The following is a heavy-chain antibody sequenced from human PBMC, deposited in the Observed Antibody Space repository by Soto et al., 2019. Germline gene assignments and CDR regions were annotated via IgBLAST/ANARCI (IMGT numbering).Heavy chain of an antibody. J-gene: IGHJ5*02. CDR2: IYYSGST. CDR1: GGSISSYY. CDR3: ARYSETYYDFWSGSYWFDP. D-gene: IGHD3-3*01. Sequence: QVQLQESGPGLVKPSETLSLTCTVSGGSISSYYWSWIRQPPGKGLEWIGYIYYSGSTNYNPSLKIRVTISVDTSKNQSSLKLSSVTAADTAVYYCARYSETYYDFWSGSYWFDPWGQGTLVTVSS. V-gene: IGHV4-59*01.